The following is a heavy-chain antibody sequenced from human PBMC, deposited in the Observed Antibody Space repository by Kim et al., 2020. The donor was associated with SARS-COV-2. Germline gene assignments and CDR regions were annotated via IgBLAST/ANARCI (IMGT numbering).Heavy chain of an antibody. CDR1: PSNAA. D-gene: IGHD3-22*01. Sequence: GGSLRLSCAATPSNAAMSWVRQAPGKGLEWVSVIFGSGSGTYYSYSVKGRFTISRDNSKNMIYLQMNNLRVEDTAVYYCAKHLHVSSVTFYWYFDLWGRGTLVTVSS. CDR3: AKHLHVSSVTFYWYFDL. CDR2: IFGSGSGT. V-gene: IGHV3-23*01. J-gene: IGHJ2*01.